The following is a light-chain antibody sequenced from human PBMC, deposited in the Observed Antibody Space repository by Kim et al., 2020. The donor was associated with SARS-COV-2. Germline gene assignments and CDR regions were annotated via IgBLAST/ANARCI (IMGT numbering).Light chain of an antibody. CDR3: GAWDDGLNGYV. J-gene: IGLJ1*01. Sequence: QSVLSQPPSVSGTPGQTVTISCSGSSPNMGSNTVHRYQQLPGSAPKLLIYSNKKRPSGVPDRVSGSKSGTSASLAISGLQSEDEADYDCGAWDDGLNGYVFGTGTQVTVL. CDR2: SNK. V-gene: IGLV1-44*01. CDR1: SPNMGSNT.